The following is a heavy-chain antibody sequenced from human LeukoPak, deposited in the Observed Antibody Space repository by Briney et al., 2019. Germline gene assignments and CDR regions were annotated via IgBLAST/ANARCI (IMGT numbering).Heavy chain of an antibody. J-gene: IGHJ4*02. Sequence: APVKVSCKASGYTFTGYYMHWVRQAPGQGLEWMGWINPNSGGTNYAQKFQGRVTMTRDTSISTAYMELSRLRSDDTAVYYCARDPLMTYGDYGPYFDYWGQGTLVTVSS. V-gene: IGHV1-2*02. CDR2: INPNSGGT. CDR1: GYTFTGYY. D-gene: IGHD4-17*01. CDR3: ARDPLMTYGDYGPYFDY.